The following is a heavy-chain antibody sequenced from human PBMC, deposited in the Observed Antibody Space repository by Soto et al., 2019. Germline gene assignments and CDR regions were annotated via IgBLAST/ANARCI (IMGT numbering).Heavy chain of an antibody. V-gene: IGHV3-30*03. Sequence: GGSLRLSCAASGFTFSSYGMHWVRQAPGKGLEWVAVISYDGSNKYYADSVKGRFTISRDNSENTLYLQMNSLRAEDTAVYYCARGSRSSAAAMVRWFDLWGQGTLVTVSS. CDR1: GFTFSSYG. CDR2: ISYDGSNK. CDR3: ARGSRSSAAAMVRWFDL. J-gene: IGHJ5*02. D-gene: IGHD2-2*01.